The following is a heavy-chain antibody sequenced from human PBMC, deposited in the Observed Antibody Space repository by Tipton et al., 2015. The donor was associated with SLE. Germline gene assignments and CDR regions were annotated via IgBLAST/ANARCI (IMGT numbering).Heavy chain of an antibody. D-gene: IGHD3-9*01. Sequence: QLVQSGAEVKKPGESLKISCQGSGYTFSSYWIVWVRQRPGKGLEWMGIIYPTDSDIIYSPSFQGQVTISADKSTSTVYLQWSSLKASDTGMYYCARQPNVYNIFTGSQVYFFDLWGQGTLVTVSS. CDR1: GYTFSSYW. J-gene: IGHJ4*02. CDR2: IYPTDSDI. CDR3: ARQPNVYNIFTGSQVYFFDL. V-gene: IGHV5-51*03.